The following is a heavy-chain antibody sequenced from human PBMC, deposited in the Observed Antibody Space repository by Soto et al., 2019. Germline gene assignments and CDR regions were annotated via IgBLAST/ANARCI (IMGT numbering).Heavy chain of an antibody. Sequence: ASVKVSCKASGYTFTSYAMHWVRQAPGQRLEWMGWLNAGNGNTKYSQKFQGRVTITRDTSASTAYMELSSLRSEDTAVYYCARVGEGATSKYYYYYGMDVWGQGTTVTVSS. CDR3: ARVGEGATSKYYYYYGMDV. D-gene: IGHD1-26*01. CDR2: LNAGNGNT. V-gene: IGHV1-3*01. J-gene: IGHJ6*02. CDR1: GYTFTSYA.